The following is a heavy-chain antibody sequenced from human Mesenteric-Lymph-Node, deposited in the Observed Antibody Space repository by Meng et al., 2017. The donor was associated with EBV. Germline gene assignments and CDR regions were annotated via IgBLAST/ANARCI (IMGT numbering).Heavy chain of an antibody. CDR1: GGSISSYSW. V-gene: IGHV4-4*02. CDR2: IYHSGST. Sequence: VQLQESGPGLVKPWGTLSLTAAVSGGSISSYSWWSWVRQPPGKGLEWIGEIYHSGSTNYKPSLKSRVTISMDESKNQFSLRLRSVTAADTAVYYCASSNSWYGSNGMDVWGQGTTVTVSS. J-gene: IGHJ6*02. CDR3: ASSNSWYGSNGMDV. D-gene: IGHD6-13*01.